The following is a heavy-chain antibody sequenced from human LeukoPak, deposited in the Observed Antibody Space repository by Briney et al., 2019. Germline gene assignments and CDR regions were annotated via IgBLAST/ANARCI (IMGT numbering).Heavy chain of an antibody. D-gene: IGHD2-15*01. J-gene: IGHJ4*02. V-gene: IGHV1-2*02. CDR1: GYTFTGYY. CDR3: GRGTYCSGGSCYSFDY. Sequence: SVKVSCKASGYTFTGYYMHWVRQAPGQGLEWMGWFTPNSGEINYAQKFQGRVTMTRDTSISTAYMELGRLTSDDTAVYYCGRGTYCSGGSCYSFDYWGQGTLVTVSS. CDR2: FTPNSGEI.